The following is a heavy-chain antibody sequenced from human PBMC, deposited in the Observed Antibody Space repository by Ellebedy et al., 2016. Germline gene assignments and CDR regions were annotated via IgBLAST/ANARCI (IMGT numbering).Heavy chain of an antibody. J-gene: IGHJ3*02. D-gene: IGHD4-17*01. CDR3: ARAVGYGDLHAFEI. CDR2: IYTSGSP. V-gene: IGHV4-61*02. CDR1: GDSMNSGAYY. Sequence: LRLSXSVSGDSMNSGAYYWTWIRQPAGKGLEWIGRIYTSGSPIYNPSLKSRVTMSIDTSKNQFSLEMKSVTAADTAVYYCARAVGYGDLHAFEIWGQGTMVTVSS.